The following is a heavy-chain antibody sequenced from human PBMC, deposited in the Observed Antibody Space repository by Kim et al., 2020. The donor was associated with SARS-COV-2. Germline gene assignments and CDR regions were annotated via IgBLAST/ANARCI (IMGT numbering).Heavy chain of an antibody. CDR3: ARAGPPYGDFAFDI. V-gene: IGHV1-69*01. J-gene: IGHJ3*02. D-gene: IGHD4-17*01. Sequence: AKKCQGRVTITADESTSTAYMELSSLRSEDTAVYYCARAGPPYGDFAFDIWGQGTMVTVSS.